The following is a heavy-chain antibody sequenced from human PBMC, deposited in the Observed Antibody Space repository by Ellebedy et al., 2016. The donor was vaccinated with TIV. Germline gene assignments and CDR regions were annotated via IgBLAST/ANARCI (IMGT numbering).Heavy chain of an antibody. CDR1: GYSFTNYW. V-gene: IGHV5-51*01. D-gene: IGHD1-20*01. Sequence: PGGSLRLSCTVSGYSFTNYWIAWVRQMPGKGLEWMGVIYPGDSDTRYSPSFQGQVTISADKSISTAYLQWSSLKASDTAMYYCARQVTGTSSPDYWGQGTLVTVSS. CDR2: IYPGDSDT. CDR3: ARQVTGTSSPDY. J-gene: IGHJ4*02.